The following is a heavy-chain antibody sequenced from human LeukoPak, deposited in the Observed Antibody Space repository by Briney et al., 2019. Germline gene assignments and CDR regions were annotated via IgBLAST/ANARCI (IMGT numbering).Heavy chain of an antibody. J-gene: IGHJ4*02. Sequence: SETLSLTCTVSGGSISSYYWSWIRQPPGKGLEWIGYIYYSGSTNYNPSLKSRVTISVDTSKNQFSLKLSSVTAADTAVYYCARHKGGTGYSYGYKGVDYWGQGTLVTVSS. CDR1: GGSISSYY. D-gene: IGHD5-18*01. CDR3: ARHKGGTGYSYGYKGVDY. V-gene: IGHV4-59*08. CDR2: IYYSGST.